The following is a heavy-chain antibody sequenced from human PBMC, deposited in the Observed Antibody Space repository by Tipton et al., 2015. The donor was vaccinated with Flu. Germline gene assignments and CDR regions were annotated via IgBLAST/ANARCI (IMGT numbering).Heavy chain of an antibody. J-gene: IGHJ4*02. CDR3: ARGVGSGRLFDY. V-gene: IGHV4-59*01. CDR2: IYYSGST. CDR1: GGSISSYY. Sequence: LRLSCTVSGGSISSYYWSWIRQPPGKGLEWIGYIYYSGSTNYNPSLKSRVTISVDTSKNQFSLKLSSVTAADTAVYYCARGVGSGRLFDYWGQGTLVTVSS. D-gene: IGHD3-10*01.